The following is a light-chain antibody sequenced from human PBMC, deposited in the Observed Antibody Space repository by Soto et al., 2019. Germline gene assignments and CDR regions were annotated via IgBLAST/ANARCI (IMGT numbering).Light chain of an antibody. CDR3: QQYYSTPPWT. J-gene: IGKJ1*01. V-gene: IGKV4-1*01. CDR2: WAS. Sequence: DIVMTQSRDSLAVSLGERATINCKSSQSVLYSSNNKNYFAWYQQKPGQPPKLLIYWASTRESGVPDRFSGSGSGTDFTLTISSLHAEDVAVYYCQQYYSTPPWTFGQGTKVEIK. CDR1: QSVLYSSNNKNY.